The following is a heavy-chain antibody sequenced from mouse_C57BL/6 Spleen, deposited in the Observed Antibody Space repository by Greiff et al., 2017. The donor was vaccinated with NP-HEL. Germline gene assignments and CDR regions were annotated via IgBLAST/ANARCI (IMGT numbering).Heavy chain of an antibody. D-gene: IGHD1-1*01. CDR1: GYSFTDYN. CDR3: AETHGSSYDDFDY. CDR2: INPNYGTT. Sequence: EVQLQQSGPELVKPGASVKISCKASGYSFTDYNMNWVKQSNGKSLEWIGVINPNYGTTSYNQKFKGKATLTVDQCSSTAYMQLNSLTSEDSAVYYSAETHGSSYDDFDYWGQGTTLTVSS. V-gene: IGHV1-39*01. J-gene: IGHJ2*01.